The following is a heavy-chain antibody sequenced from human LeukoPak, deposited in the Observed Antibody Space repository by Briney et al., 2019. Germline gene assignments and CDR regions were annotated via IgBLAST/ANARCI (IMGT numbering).Heavy chain of an antibody. CDR2: ISSSGSTI. CDR3: ARDLVVPAANYYYYYGMDV. J-gene: IGHJ6*02. Sequence: GGSLRLSCAASGFTFSDYYMSWLRQAPGKGLEWVSYISSSGSTIYYADSVKGRFTISRDNAKNSLYLQMNSLGAEDTAVYYCARDLVVPAANYYYYYGMDVWGQGTTVTVSS. D-gene: IGHD2-2*01. V-gene: IGHV3-11*01. CDR1: GFTFSDYY.